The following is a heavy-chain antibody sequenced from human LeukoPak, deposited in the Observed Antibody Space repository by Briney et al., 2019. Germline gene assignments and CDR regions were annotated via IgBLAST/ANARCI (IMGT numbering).Heavy chain of an antibody. CDR2: IRSKANSYAT. D-gene: IGHD4-17*01. CDR1: GFTFSGSA. Sequence: PGGSLRLSCAASGFTFSGSAMHWVRQASGKGLEWVGRIRSKANSYATAYAASVKGRFTISRDDSKNTAYLQMNSLKTEDTAVYYCTSPPDIYGDYRDDDAFDIWGQGTMVTVSS. V-gene: IGHV3-73*01. J-gene: IGHJ3*02. CDR3: TSPPDIYGDYRDDDAFDI.